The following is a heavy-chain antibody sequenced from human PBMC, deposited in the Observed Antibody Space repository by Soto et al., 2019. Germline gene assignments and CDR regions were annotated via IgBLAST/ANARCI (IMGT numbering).Heavy chain of an antibody. D-gene: IGHD3-3*01. CDR2: ISSSSSYI. CDR1: GFTFSSYS. J-gene: IGHJ6*02. V-gene: IGHV3-21*01. Sequence: GGSLRLSCAASGFTFSSYSMNWVRQAPGKGLEWVSSISSSSSYIYYADSVKGRFTISRDNAKNSLYLQMNSLRAEDTAVYYCARVASVYDFWSGYYYYYYGMDVWGQGTTVTVSS. CDR3: ARVASVYDFWSGYYYYYYGMDV.